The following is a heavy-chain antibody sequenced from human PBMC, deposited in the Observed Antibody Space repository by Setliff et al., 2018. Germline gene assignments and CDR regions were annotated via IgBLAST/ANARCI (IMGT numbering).Heavy chain of an antibody. CDR1: GGSFSGYY. CDR2: INHSGST. D-gene: IGHD3-3*01. Sequence: SETLSLPCAVYGGSFSGYYWSWIRQPPGKGLEWIGEINHSGSTKYNPSLKSRVTISVDTSKNQFSVKLSSVTAADTAVYYCARGLVTIFGVVIMSPPWFDPWGQGTLVTVSS. J-gene: IGHJ5*02. V-gene: IGHV4-34*01. CDR3: ARGLVTIFGVVIMSPPWFDP.